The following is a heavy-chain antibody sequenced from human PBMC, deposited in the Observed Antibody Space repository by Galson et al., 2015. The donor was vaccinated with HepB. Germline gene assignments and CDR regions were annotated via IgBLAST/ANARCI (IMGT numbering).Heavy chain of an antibody. CDR1: GFTFSSYW. J-gene: IGHJ5*02. CDR2: IKQDGSEK. D-gene: IGHD6-13*01. V-gene: IGHV3-7*03. CDR3: ARGFPAAAGAPGWFDP. Sequence: SLRLSCAASGFTFSSYWMSWVRQAPGKGLEWVANIKQDGSEKYYVDSVKGRFTISRDNAKNSLYLQMNSLRAEDTAVYYCARGFPAAAGAPGWFDPWGQGTLVTVSS.